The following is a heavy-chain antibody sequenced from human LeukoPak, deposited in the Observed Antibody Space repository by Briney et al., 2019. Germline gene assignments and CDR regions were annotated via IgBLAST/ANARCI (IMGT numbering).Heavy chain of an antibody. CDR3: AKGVLALGYCSGGNCYQIDC. CDR2: ISVSGAST. V-gene: IGHV3-23*01. Sequence: PGGSLRLSCAASGLTVSNNYMTWVRQAPGKGLEWVSGISVSGASTYYADSMKGRFTISRDNSKNTLYLQMNSLRAEDTAIYYCAKGVLALGYCSGGNCYQIDCWGQGTLVTVSS. J-gene: IGHJ4*02. D-gene: IGHD2-15*01. CDR1: GLTVSNNY.